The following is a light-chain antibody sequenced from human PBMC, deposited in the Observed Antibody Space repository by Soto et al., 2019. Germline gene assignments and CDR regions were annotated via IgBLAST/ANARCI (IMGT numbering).Light chain of an antibody. Sequence: QSVLTQPPSASGTPGQRVTISCSGSSSNIGSNTVNWYQQLPGTAPKLLIYSNNQRPSGVPDRFSGSKSGTSASLAISGLQTEGEADYYCAAWDDSLNGWVFGVGTKVTVL. CDR1: SSNIGSNT. V-gene: IGLV1-44*01. CDR2: SNN. J-gene: IGLJ3*02. CDR3: AAWDDSLNGWV.